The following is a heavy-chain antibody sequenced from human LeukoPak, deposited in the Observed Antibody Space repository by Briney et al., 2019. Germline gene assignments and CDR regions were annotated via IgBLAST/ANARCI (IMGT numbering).Heavy chain of an antibody. Sequence: GGSLRLSCAASGFTFSSYAMSWVRQAPGKGLEWVSSMSSSSGYRSYADSLKGRFAISRDNAKNSHYLQMSSLRAEDTVVYFCARLDLSNWYFDLWGRGTLVTVSS. J-gene: IGHJ2*01. CDR2: MSSSSGYR. CDR1: GFTFSSYA. V-gene: IGHV3-21*01. D-gene: IGHD3-16*02. CDR3: ARLDLSNWYFDL.